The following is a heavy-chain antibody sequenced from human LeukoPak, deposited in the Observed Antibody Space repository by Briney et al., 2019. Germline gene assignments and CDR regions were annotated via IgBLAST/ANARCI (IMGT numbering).Heavy chain of an antibody. J-gene: IGHJ3*02. Sequence: GESLKISCKGSGYDFTTYWIGWVRQMPGQGLEWMGIIYPGDSDTRNSPSFQGQVTISADKSISTVYLQWSSLKASDTAMYYCARDGPVRATADAFDIWGQGTMVTVSS. CDR2: IYPGDSDT. V-gene: IGHV5-51*01. D-gene: IGHD2-2*01. CDR3: ARDGPVRATADAFDI. CDR1: GYDFTTYW.